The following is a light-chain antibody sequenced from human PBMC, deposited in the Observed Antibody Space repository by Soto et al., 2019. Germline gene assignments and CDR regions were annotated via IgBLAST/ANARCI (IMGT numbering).Light chain of an antibody. Sequence: DIQLIQSPSFLSASVGDKVTITCRASQAISSSLAWYQQNPGKAPKLLIYAASTLQSGVPSRFSGSGSGTEFTLTISSLQPEDFATYYCQQLNSYPLTFGGGAKVEI. J-gene: IGKJ4*01. CDR3: QQLNSYPLT. CDR1: QAISSS. V-gene: IGKV1-9*01. CDR2: AAS.